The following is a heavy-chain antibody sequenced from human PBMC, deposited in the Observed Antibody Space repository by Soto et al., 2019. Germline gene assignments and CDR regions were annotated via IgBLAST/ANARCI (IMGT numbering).Heavy chain of an antibody. CDR3: AREGIGDSTSEYYYYGIVV. D-gene: IGHD3-22*01. J-gene: IGHJ6*02. CDR2: IYHSGST. V-gene: IGHV4-38-2*01. CDR1: GYSMSIRYY. Sequence: SETLSLTGGVSGYSMSIRYYWGWIRQPPGKGLEWIGRIYHSGSTYYNPSLKSRVTISVETSKNQFSLKLSSVTAADTAVYYCAREGIGDSTSEYYYYGIVVWAQGTEVT.